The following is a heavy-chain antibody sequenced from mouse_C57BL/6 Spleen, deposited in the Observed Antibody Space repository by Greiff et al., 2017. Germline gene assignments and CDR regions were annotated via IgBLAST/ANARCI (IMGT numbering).Heavy chain of an antibody. CDR2: INPHNGGT. J-gene: IGHJ2*01. V-gene: IGHV1-22*01. CDR3: AREGYDGNYLYYFDY. D-gene: IGHD2-1*01. Sequence: QQSGPELVKPGASVKMSCKASGYTFTDYNMHWVKKSHGKSLEWIGYINPHNGGTSYNQKCKGKATFTVNTSSSTAYMELRSLTSEDSAVYYCAREGYDGNYLYYFDYWGKGTTLTVSS. CDR1: GYTFTDYN.